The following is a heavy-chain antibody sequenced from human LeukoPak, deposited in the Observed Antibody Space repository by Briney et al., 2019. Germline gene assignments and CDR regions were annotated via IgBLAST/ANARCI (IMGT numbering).Heavy chain of an antibody. CDR3: ARGSGSYYSAYGY. CDR1: GFTFSSYN. J-gene: IGHJ4*02. Sequence: PGGSLRLSCAASGFTFSSYNMNWVRQAPGKGLEWVSYISSSSSTIYYADSVKGRFTISRDNAKNSLYLQMNSLRAEDTAVYYCARGSGSYYSAYGYWGQGTLVTVSS. CDR2: ISSSSSTI. V-gene: IGHV3-48*01. D-gene: IGHD1-26*01.